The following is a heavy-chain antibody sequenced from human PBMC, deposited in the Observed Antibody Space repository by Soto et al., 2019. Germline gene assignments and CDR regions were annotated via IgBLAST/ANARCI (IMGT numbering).Heavy chain of an antibody. J-gene: IGHJ6*02. V-gene: IGHV3-21*01. CDR3: ARDHRYCSGSSCRPYYYSYGMDV. CDR2: ISGTSDYI. Sequence: GGSLRLSCAASGFTFSSYSMNWVRQAPGRGLEWVAAISGTSDYIYYADSVKGRFTISRDNAKTSLYIQMNSLRAEDTAVYYCARDHRYCSGSSCRPYYYSYGMDVWGQGTTVTVSS. D-gene: IGHD2-15*01. CDR1: GFTFSSYS.